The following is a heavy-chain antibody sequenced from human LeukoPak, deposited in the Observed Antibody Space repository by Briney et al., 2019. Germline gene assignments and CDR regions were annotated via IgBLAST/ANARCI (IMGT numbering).Heavy chain of an antibody. D-gene: IGHD2-15*01. J-gene: IGHJ4*02. V-gene: IGHV3-20*04. CDR1: GFPFSSYA. CDR3: ARGVDSGAFSPPGH. CDR2: INRDGGSR. Sequence: PGGSLRLSCSASGFPFSSYAMHWVRQAPGKGLEWVSGINRDGGSRGYADSVKGRFTISRDNAKSPLYLQMNSLRAEDTALYFCARGVDSGAFSPPGHWGQGTLVTVSS.